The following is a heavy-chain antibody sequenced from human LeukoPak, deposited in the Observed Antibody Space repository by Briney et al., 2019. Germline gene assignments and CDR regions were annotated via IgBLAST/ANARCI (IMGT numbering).Heavy chain of an antibody. D-gene: IGHD2-15*01. Sequence: PSETLSLTCTVSGGSISSSNYNWGWIRQPPGKGLEWIGTISYSGSTYYNPSLKSRVTISVDTSKNQFSLKLTSVTAADTAVYYCARDRRAPAKAPELPLRNYHYSVMDVWGQGTTVTVSS. CDR2: ISYSGST. J-gene: IGHJ6*02. V-gene: IGHV4-39*02. CDR1: GGSISSSNYN. CDR3: ARDRRAPAKAPELPLRNYHYSVMDV.